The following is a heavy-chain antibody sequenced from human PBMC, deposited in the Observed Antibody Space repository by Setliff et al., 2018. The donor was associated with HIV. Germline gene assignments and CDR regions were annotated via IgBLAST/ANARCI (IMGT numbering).Heavy chain of an antibody. Sequence: SETLSLTCTVSGDSITSGGFYCNWFRQHPGKGLEWIGYIYYSGSTYYDPSLKSRVTISLDTSKNQFFLKLSSVTAPDTAIYYCARQTWEYYDTLTGYYRSPKNFDSWGQGTLVTVSS. CDR1: GDSITSGGFY. CDR2: IYYSGST. D-gene: IGHD3-9*01. CDR3: ARQTWEYYDTLTGYYRSPKNFDS. V-gene: IGHV4-31*03. J-gene: IGHJ4*02.